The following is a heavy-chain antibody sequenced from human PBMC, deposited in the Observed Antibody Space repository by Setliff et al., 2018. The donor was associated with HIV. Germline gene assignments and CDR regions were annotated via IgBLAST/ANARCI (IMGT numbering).Heavy chain of an antibody. CDR3: ARGRDSGYDPDGMDV. Sequence: EASVKVSCKASGYIFTGYYMHWVRQAPGQGLEWMGRINPNSGGTNYAQKFQGRVTMTRDTSISTAYMELSSLRSEDTAVYYCARGRDSGYDPDGMDVWGQGTTVTV. J-gene: IGHJ6*02. CDR2: INPNSGGT. D-gene: IGHD5-12*01. CDR1: GYIFTGYY. V-gene: IGHV1-2*06.